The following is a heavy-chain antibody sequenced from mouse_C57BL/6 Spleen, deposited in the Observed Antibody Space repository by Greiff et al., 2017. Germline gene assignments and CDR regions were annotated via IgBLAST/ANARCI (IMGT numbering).Heavy chain of an antibody. CDR3: ARPPQYYGSRYFDV. CDR1: GYTFTSYW. CDR2: IYPGSGST. Sequence: VQLQQPGAELVKPGASVKMSCKASGYTFTSYWITWVKQRPGQGLEWIGDIYPGSGSTNYNEKFKSKATLTVDTSSSTAYMQLSSLTSEDSAVYYCARPPQYYGSRYFDVWGTGTTVTVSS. V-gene: IGHV1-55*01. J-gene: IGHJ1*03. D-gene: IGHD1-1*01.